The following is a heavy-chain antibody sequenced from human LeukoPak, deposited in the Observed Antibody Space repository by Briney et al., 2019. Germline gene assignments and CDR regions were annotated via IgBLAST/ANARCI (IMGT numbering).Heavy chain of an antibody. Sequence: GGSLRLSCVVSGFNSEDHAMHWVRQAPGKGLEWVSGIYWSSSGTGYADSVKGRFTVSRDNSKSTLRLQMNSLRAEDTAVYYCAKEASSSFDYWGQGTLVTVSS. V-gene: IGHV3-9*02. J-gene: IGHJ4*02. D-gene: IGHD6-6*01. CDR2: IYWSSSGT. CDR3: AKEASSSFDY. CDR1: GFNSEDHA.